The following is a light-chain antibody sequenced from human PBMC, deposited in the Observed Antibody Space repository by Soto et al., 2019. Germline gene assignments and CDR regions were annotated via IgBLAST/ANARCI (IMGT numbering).Light chain of an antibody. Sequence: DIQMTQSPSTLSASVGDRVTITCRASQSISSWLAWYQQKPGEAPNLLIYKASSLPSGVPSRFSGSGSGTEFTLTISSLQPDDCGTYYCQQYNDKWTFGQGTKVEIK. CDR1: QSISSW. CDR2: KAS. V-gene: IGKV1-5*03. J-gene: IGKJ1*01. CDR3: QQYNDKWT.